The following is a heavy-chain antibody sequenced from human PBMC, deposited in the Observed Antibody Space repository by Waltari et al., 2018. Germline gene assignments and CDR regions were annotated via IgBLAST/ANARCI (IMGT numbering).Heavy chain of an antibody. D-gene: IGHD1-26*01. CDR2: ISSSSSYI. Sequence: EVQLVDSGGGLVKPGGSLRLCVAASGFTCSSYSMNWVRQATGKGLEWVSSISSSSSYIYYADSVKGRFTISRDNAKNSLYLQMNSLRAEDTAVYYCARVVTVGATSHYFDYWGQGTLVTVSS. CDR1: GFTCSSYS. V-gene: IGHV3-21*01. J-gene: IGHJ4*02. CDR3: ARVVTVGATSHYFDY.